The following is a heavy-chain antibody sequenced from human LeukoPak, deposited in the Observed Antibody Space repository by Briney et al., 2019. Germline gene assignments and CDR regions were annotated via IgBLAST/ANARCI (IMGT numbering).Heavy chain of an antibody. D-gene: IGHD1-26*01. CDR2: IYYSGST. J-gene: IGHJ3*02. V-gene: IGHV4-39*07. Sequence: SETLSLTCTVSGGSISSSSYYWGWIRQPPGTGLEWIGSIYYSGSTYYNPSLKSRVTISVDTSKNQFSLKLSSVTAADTAVYYCARDPAEWELLDPGAFDIWGQGTMVTVSS. CDR3: ARDPAEWELLDPGAFDI. CDR1: GGSISSSSYY.